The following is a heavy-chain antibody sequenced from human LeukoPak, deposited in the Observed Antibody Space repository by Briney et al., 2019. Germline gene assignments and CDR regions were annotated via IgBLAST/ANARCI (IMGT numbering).Heavy chain of an antibody. CDR2: ISGSGGST. D-gene: IGHD6-13*01. Sequence: GGSLRLSCAASGFTFSSYAMSWVRQAPGKGLEWVSAISGSGGSTYYADSVKGRFTIPRDNSKNTLYLQMNSLRAEDTAVYYCAKSSSSWSKLFDYWGQGTLVTVSS. CDR3: AKSSSSWSKLFDY. V-gene: IGHV3-23*01. CDR1: GFTFSSYA. J-gene: IGHJ4*02.